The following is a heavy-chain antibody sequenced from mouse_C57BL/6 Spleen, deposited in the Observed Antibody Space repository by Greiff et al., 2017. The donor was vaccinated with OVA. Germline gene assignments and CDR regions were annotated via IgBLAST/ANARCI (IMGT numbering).Heavy chain of an antibody. CDR2: IDPSDSYT. CDR3: ARGGTAQAHFDY. CDR1: GYTFTSYW. V-gene: IGHV1-69*01. J-gene: IGHJ2*01. Sequence: QVQLQQPGAELVMPGASVKLSCKASGYTFTSYWMHWVKQRPGQGLEWIGEIDPSDSYTNYNQKFQGKSTLTVDTSSSTAYMQLSSLTSEDSAVYYCARGGTAQAHFDYWGQGTTLTVSS. D-gene: IGHD3-2*02.